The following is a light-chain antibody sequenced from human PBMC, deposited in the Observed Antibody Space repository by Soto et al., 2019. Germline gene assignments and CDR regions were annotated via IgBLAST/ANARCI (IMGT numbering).Light chain of an antibody. CDR1: QSLRGGY. V-gene: IGKV3-20*01. CDR3: QQNGSLPIT. J-gene: IGKJ5*01. CDR2: SAS. Sequence: EIVLTQSPGILSLSPGERATLSCRASQSLRGGYLAWFQQKPGQTPRLLIYSASNRATGIPDRFSGSGSGTDFTLTISRLEPDDFVVYYCQQNGSLPITFGQGTRLEIK.